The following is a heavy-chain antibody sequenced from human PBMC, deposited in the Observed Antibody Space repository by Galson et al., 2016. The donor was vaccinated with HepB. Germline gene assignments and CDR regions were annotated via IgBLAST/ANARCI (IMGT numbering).Heavy chain of an antibody. D-gene: IGHD1-1*01. CDR2: TYYRSKWFN. CDR1: GDSVSNINSA. CDR3: TRAAENWDGVWRNGFAV. V-gene: IGHV6-1*01. Sequence: CAISGDSVSNINSAWAWVRQSPSRGLEWLGRTYYRSKWFNHYAVSVKSRMTINADTSNNQFSLQLESVTLEDTAVYYCTRAAENWDGVWRNGFAVWGQGTVVTVS. J-gene: IGHJ3*01.